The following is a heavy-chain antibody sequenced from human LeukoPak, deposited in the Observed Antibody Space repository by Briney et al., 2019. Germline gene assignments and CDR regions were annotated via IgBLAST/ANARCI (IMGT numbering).Heavy chain of an antibody. J-gene: IGHJ4*02. CDR3: TGCGRIRCSLDSIDF. Sequence: PGGSLRLSCAASGFTFSDHAMSWVRQAPAKGLEWVSSINGNGGGSYYIDSVKGRFTVSRDNSENALYLQMNNLRTEDTAVYFCTGCGRIRCSLDSIDFWGQGILVTVSS. V-gene: IGHV3-23*01. D-gene: IGHD2-2*01. CDR2: INGNGGGS. CDR1: GFTFSDHA.